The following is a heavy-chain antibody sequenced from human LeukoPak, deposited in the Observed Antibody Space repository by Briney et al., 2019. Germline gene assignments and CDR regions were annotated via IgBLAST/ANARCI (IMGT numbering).Heavy chain of an antibody. V-gene: IGHV3-21*01. CDR2: ISRDSAFV. Sequence: GGSLRLSCAASGFTFSAYDMNWVRQGPGKGLEWVSYISRDSAFVYYADSVKGRLTISRDNAKNSLYLQMESLRGEDTAVYYCARDDASTARASGMDVWGIGTTVTVSS. CDR1: GFTFSAYD. D-gene: IGHD6-6*01. CDR3: ARDDASTARASGMDV. J-gene: IGHJ6*04.